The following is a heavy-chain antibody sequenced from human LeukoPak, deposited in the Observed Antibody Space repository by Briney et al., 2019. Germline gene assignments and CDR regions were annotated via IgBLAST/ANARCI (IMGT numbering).Heavy chain of an antibody. Sequence: ASVKVSCKASGYTLTSYYMHWVRQAPGQGLEWMGIINPSGGSTSYAQKFQGRVTMTRDTSTSTVYMELSSLRSEDTAVYYCARQSKDGAANFDWSPYYFDYWGQGNLVTVSS. CDR2: INPSGGST. V-gene: IGHV1-46*01. CDR3: ARQSKDGAANFDWSPYYFDY. J-gene: IGHJ4*02. D-gene: IGHD3-9*01. CDR1: GYTLTSYY.